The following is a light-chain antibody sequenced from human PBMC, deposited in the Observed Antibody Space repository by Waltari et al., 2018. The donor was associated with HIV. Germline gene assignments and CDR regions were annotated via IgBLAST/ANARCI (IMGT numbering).Light chain of an antibody. CDR3: QQYSTYAWA. V-gene: IGKV1-5*03. CDR2: KAS. J-gene: IGKJ1*01. CDR1: QSIDRL. Sequence: DIHMTQSPSTLSAFVGDRGTITCRASQSIDRLLAWYQHQPWKAPKVLIYKASSLEIGVPLRFSGSGSGTEFTLTISSLQPDDSATYYCQQYSTYAWAFGQGTKVEIK.